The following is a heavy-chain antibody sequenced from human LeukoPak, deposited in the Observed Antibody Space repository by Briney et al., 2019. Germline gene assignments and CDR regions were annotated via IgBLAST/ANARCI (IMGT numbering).Heavy chain of an antibody. CDR2: INHSGST. D-gene: IGHD4-17*01. J-gene: IGHJ5*02. V-gene: IGHV4-34*01. CDR1: GGSFRGYY. CDR3: ARGNTVTTFGWFDP. Sequence: PSETLSLTCAVYGGSFRGYYWSWMRQPPGKGLEWIGEINHSGSTNYNPSLKSRVTISVDTSKNQFSLKLSSVTAADTAVYYCARGNTVTTFGWFDPWGQGTLVTVSS.